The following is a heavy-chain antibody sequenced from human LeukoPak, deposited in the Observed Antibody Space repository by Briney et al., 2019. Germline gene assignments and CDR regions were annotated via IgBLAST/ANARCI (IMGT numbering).Heavy chain of an antibody. CDR1: GFTFSTYW. CDR3: ARCPYDSTGYYSVPSHLDY. Sequence: GESLKISCAASGFTFSTYWMTWVRQAPGKGLEWVANIKQDGSAKYYVDSLRGRFSISRDNVKNSLFLQMNSLSAEDTAVYYCARCPYDSTGYYSVPSHLDYWGQGTLVTVSS. CDR2: IKQDGSAK. D-gene: IGHD3-22*01. V-gene: IGHV3-7*01. J-gene: IGHJ4*02.